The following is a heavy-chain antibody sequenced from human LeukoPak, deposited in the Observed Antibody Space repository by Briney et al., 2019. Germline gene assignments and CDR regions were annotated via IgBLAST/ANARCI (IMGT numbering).Heavy chain of an antibody. CDR3: AKNSKGSSWYDYFDY. V-gene: IGHV3-23*01. D-gene: IGHD6-13*01. CDR2: ISDSGGST. Sequence: GGSLRLSCAASGFPFSSYAMSWVRQAPGKGLEWVSAISDSGGSTYYADSVKGRFTISRDNSKNTLYLQMSSLRVEDTAIYYCAKNSKGSSWYDYFDYWGQGTLVTVSS. J-gene: IGHJ4*02. CDR1: GFPFSSYA.